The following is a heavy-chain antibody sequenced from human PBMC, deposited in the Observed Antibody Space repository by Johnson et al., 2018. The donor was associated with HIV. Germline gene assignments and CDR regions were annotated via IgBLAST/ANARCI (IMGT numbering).Heavy chain of an antibody. CDR1: GFTFSSYD. V-gene: IGHV3-13*01. J-gene: IGHJ3*02. CDR2: IGTAGDT. CDR3: AKGRVATYNSGWFGSASDI. D-gene: IGHD6-19*01. Sequence: ASGFTFSSYDMHWVRQATGKGLEWVSAIGTAGDTYYPGSVKGRFTISRDNSKNTLYLQMNSLRVEDTAVYYCAKGRVATYNSGWFGSASDIWGEGTMVTVSS.